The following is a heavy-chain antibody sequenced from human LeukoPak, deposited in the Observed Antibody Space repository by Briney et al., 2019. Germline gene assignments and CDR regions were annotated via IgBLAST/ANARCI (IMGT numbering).Heavy chain of an antibody. Sequence: PGGSLRLSCAASGFTFSDYYMSWIRQAPGKGLEWVSYISSSGSTIYYADSVKGRFTISGDNAKNSLYLQMNSLRAEDTAVYYCARGRESYYYYGMDVWGQGTTVTVSS. D-gene: IGHD1-26*01. CDR3: ARGRESYYYYGMDV. CDR1: GFTFSDYY. V-gene: IGHV3-11*01. CDR2: ISSSGSTI. J-gene: IGHJ6*02.